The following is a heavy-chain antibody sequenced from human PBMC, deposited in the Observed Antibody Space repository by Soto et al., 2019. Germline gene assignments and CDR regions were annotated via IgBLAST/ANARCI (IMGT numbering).Heavy chain of an antibody. CDR2: INHSGST. V-gene: IGHV4-34*01. CDR3: SRGRVDGERRAYNWFDP. CDR1: GGSFSGYY. J-gene: IGHJ5*02. Sequence: QVPLQQWGAGLLKPSETLSLTCAVYGGSFSGYYWSWIRQPPGKGLEWIGEINHSGSTTYNPSLNRRLTISVDTTKNQFSLKLSSVPAPSTAAYYCSRGRVDGERRAYNWFDPWGQGTLVTVSS. D-gene: IGHD2-2*01.